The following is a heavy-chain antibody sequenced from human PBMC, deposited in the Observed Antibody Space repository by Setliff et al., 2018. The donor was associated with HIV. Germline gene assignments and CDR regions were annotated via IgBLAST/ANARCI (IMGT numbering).Heavy chain of an antibody. J-gene: IGHJ3*02. V-gene: IGHV4-34*01. CDR3: AKTVVGDSYALPNDAFDI. CDR2: VTHSGST. D-gene: IGHD3-16*01. Sequence: SETLSLTCAVYGGSLSGFYWTFIRQSPGKGLEWIGEVTHSGSTNYNPSLKSRVTMSVDTSKNRFSLKLSSVTAFDTAVYYCAKTVVGDSYALPNDAFDIWGQGTMVTVSS. CDR1: GGSLSGFY.